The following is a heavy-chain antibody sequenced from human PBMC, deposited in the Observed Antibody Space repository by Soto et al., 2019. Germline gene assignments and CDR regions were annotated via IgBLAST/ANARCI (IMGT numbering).Heavy chain of an antibody. J-gene: IGHJ1*01. CDR3: VMVYVDRPAYFKH. V-gene: IGHV1-18*04. CDR1: GYTFTIYG. D-gene: IGHD4-17*01. Sequence: QVPLVQPGPDMKRPGALMKVSCKASGYTFTIYGITWARQAPGQGLVWMAWISPLKGRTQYSQKAQGRVTLSTHTSSNAAYMEMTTLRVDGTALYYCVMVYVDRPAYFKHWGQGTLVTAS. CDR2: ISPLKGRT.